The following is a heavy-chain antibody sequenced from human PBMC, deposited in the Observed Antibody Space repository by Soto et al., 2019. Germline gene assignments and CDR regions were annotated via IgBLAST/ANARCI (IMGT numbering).Heavy chain of an antibody. D-gene: IGHD2-15*01. V-gene: IGHV1-8*01. CDR3: ARVLLGGHSDY. CDR1: GYTFTKNV. J-gene: IGHJ4*02. Sequence: QVQLVQSGAEVKKPGASVTVSCKDSGYTFTKNVINWVRQAPGQGLEWMGWMNLNSGNTGYAQKFHGRVTMNRNTSIRTTYIGLSSLSSDGTAVYYCARVLLGGHSDYWGQGILVTVSS. CDR2: MNLNSGNT.